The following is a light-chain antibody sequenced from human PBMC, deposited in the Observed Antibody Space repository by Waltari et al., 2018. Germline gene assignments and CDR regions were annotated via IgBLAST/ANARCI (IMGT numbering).Light chain of an antibody. CDR3: CSYAGSYTEV. CDR2: DVS. V-gene: IGLV2-11*01. CDR1: SGDVGGYDY. J-gene: IGLJ1*01. Sequence: QSALTQPRSVSGSPGQSVTISCTGTSGDVGGYDYVSWYQQHPGKAPNLIIYDVSQRPSGFPDRFSGSKSGNTASLIISGLQAEDEADYYCCSYAGSYTEVFGTGTKVTVL.